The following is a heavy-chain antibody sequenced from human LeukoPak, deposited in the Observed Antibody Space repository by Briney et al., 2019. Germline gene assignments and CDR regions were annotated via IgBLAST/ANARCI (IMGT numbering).Heavy chain of an antibody. CDR3: TTEPRD. V-gene: IGHV3-15*01. Sequence: GSLRVSCAASGFSFIHSWMSWVRQAPGKGLEWVGRIKSKKDGGAIDYAAPVKGRFTISRDDSKNMVYLQISSLKTEDTAVYYCTTEPRDWGQGTLVTVSS. J-gene: IGHJ4*02. CDR2: IKSKKDGGAI. CDR1: GFSFIHSW.